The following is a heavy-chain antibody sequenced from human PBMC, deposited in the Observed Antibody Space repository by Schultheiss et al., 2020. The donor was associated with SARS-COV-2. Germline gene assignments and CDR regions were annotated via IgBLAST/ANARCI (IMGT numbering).Heavy chain of an antibody. CDR3: AREPRGYSFDY. D-gene: IGHD5-18*01. CDR1: GFTFSSYS. J-gene: IGHJ4*02. CDR2: ISSSSSYI. V-gene: IGHV3-21*05. Sequence: GGSLRLSCAASGFTFSSYSMNWVRQAPGKGLEWVSYISSSSSYIYYADSVKGRFTISRDNAKNSLYLQMNSLRAEDTAVYYCAREPRGYSFDYWGQGTLVTVSS.